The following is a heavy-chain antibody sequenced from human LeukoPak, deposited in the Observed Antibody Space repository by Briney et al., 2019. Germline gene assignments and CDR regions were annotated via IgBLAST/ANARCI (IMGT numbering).Heavy chain of an antibody. V-gene: IGHV3-11*01. CDR1: GFTFSDYY. D-gene: IGHD2-2*01. CDR2: ISSSGSTI. Sequence: GGFLRLSCAASGFTFSDYYMSWIRQAPGKGLEWVSNISSSGSTIYYADSVKGRFTISRDNAKNSLYLQMNSLRAEDTAVYYCARAGSSSQVDYWGQGTLVTVSS. CDR3: ARAGSSSQVDY. J-gene: IGHJ4*02.